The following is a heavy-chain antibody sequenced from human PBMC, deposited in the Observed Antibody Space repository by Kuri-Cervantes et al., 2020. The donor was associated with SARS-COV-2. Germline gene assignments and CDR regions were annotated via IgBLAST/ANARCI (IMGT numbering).Heavy chain of an antibody. D-gene: IGHD2-21*01. CDR3: ARGRSLVGDYYFDY. V-gene: IGHV4-39*07. CDR1: GGSISSSSYY. CDR2: IYYSGSA. Sequence: SETLSLTCTVSGGSISSSSYYWGWIRQPPGKGPEWIGSIYYSGSADYNPSLKGRVTLSVDTSRNQFSLKVSSVTAADTAVYYCARGRSLVGDYYFDYWGPGTPVTVSS. J-gene: IGHJ4*02.